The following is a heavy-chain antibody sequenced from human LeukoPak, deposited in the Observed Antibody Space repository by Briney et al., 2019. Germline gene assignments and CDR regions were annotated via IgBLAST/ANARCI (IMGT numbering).Heavy chain of an antibody. D-gene: IGHD3-10*01. CDR3: ARAPYYYGSGSYPPYYYYGMDV. CDR2: IIPILGIA. Sequence: ASVKVSCKASGGTFSSYAIIWVRQAPGQGLEWMGRIIPILGIANYAQKFQGRVTITADKSTSTAYMELSSLRSEDTAVYYCARAPYYYGSGSYPPYYYYGMDVWGQGTTVTVSS. J-gene: IGHJ6*02. CDR1: GGTFSSYA. V-gene: IGHV1-69*04.